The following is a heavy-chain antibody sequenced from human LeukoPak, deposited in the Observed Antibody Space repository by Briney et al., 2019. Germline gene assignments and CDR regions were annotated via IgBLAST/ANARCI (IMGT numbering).Heavy chain of an antibody. D-gene: IGHD3-22*01. V-gene: IGHV3-30*03. CDR2: ISYDGNNK. CDR1: GFTFSTYG. J-gene: IGHJ4*02. Sequence: PGGSLRLSCAASGFTFSTYGMHWVRQAPGKGLEWVAVISYDGNNKHHADSVKGRFTISRDNSKNTLYLQMNSLRAEDTAVYYCARGRNLVAISGYFDYWGQGTLVTVSS. CDR3: ARGRNLVAISGYFDY.